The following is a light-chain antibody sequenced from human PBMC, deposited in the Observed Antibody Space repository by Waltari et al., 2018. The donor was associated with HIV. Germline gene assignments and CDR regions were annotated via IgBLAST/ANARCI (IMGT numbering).Light chain of an antibody. Sequence: QSVLTQPPSVSGVPGQRVTIPCTGKSSNIGAGYDVHWYQQLPRTAPKLLLFNNINLPSGVPDRFSDSKSGTSASLAITGLQAEDEADYYCQSYDSSLSGSIFGGGTKLTVL. CDR2: NNI. J-gene: IGLJ2*01. CDR3: QSYDSSLSGSI. V-gene: IGLV1-40*01. CDR1: SSNIGAGYD.